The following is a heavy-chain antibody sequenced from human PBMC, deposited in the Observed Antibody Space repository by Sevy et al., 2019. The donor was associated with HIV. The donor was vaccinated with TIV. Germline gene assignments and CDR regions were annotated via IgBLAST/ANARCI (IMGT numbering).Heavy chain of an antibody. V-gene: IGHV6-1*01. CDR1: GDSISSNSAI. CDR2: TYFRSKWYS. D-gene: IGHD3-3*01. CDR3: ARSGSGFSAGKFDS. J-gene: IGHJ4*02. Sequence: KQSQTLSLTCDISGDSISSNSAIWNWIRQSPSRGLEWLGRTYFRSKWYSDSAVSVKGRLTVSPDTSKNQFSLRLNFVTPEDTALYFCARSGSGFSAGKFDSWDQGTLVTVSS.